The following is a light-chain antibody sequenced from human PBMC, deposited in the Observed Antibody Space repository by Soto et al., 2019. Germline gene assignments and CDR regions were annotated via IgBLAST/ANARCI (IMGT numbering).Light chain of an antibody. CDR2: DAS. Sequence: DIQMTQSPSTLSASVGDRVTIAWRASQSISSWLAWYQQKPGKAPKLLIYDASSLESGVPSRFSGSGSGTELTLTISSLQPDDFATYYCQQYNSYPGTFGQGTKVDI. V-gene: IGKV1-5*01. CDR3: QQYNSYPGT. J-gene: IGKJ1*01. CDR1: QSISSW.